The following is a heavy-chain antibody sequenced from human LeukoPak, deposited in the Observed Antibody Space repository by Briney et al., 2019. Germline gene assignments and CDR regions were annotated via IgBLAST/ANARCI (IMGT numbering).Heavy chain of an antibody. CDR2: IFHTGST. Sequence: SETLSLTCTVSGVSITTTYDYWSWIRQVPGKGLEWIGYIFHTGSTHYNPSLKSRLTISADTSKNQFSLKLTSVTAADTAVYFCGGHSGYERAWGRGALVTVSS. CDR3: GGHSGYERA. CDR1: GVSITTTYDY. V-gene: IGHV4-31*03. J-gene: IGHJ5*02. D-gene: IGHD5-12*01.